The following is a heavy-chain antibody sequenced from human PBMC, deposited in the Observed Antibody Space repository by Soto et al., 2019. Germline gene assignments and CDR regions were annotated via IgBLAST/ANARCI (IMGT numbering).Heavy chain of an antibody. CDR1: GFTFSSSW. CDR2: IKQDGSEK. D-gene: IGHD2-15*01. V-gene: IGHV3-7*01. Sequence: EVQLVQSGGNLVQPGGSLRISCAASGFTFSSSWMTWLRQAPGKGLEWVANIKQDGSEKYYVYSVKGRFTTSRDNATNSLYLQMNSLRAEDTAMYYCARDTGCSGGSCYSYYDYWGQGTLVTVSS. CDR3: ARDTGCSGGSCYSYYDY. J-gene: IGHJ4*02.